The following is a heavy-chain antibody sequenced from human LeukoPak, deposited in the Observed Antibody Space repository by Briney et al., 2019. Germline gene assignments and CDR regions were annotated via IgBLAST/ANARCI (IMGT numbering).Heavy chain of an antibody. D-gene: IGHD3-22*01. CDR1: GFTVSTNY. V-gene: IGHV3-66*01. CDR3: ARVPKTYYYDSSGYG. Sequence: SGGSLRLSCAASGFTVSTNYMSWVRQAPGKGLEWVSVIYSGGSTYYADSVKGRFTISRDNSKNTLYLQMNSLRAEDTAVYYCARVPKTYYYDSSGYGWGQGTLVTVSS. CDR2: IYSGGST. J-gene: IGHJ4*02.